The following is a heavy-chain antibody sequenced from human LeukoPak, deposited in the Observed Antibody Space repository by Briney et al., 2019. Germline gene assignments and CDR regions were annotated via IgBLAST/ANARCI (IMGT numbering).Heavy chain of an antibody. J-gene: IGHJ6*03. D-gene: IGHD2-2*01. CDR3: ARGYQPLPLDYMDV. CDR1: GFTFSSYG. Sequence: GRSLRLSCAASGFTFSSYGMHWVRQAPGKGLEWVAVIWYDGSNKYYADSVKGRFTISRDNSKNTLYLQMNSLRAEDTAVYYCARGYQPLPLDYMDVWGKGTTVTVSS. CDR2: IWYDGSNK. V-gene: IGHV3-33*01.